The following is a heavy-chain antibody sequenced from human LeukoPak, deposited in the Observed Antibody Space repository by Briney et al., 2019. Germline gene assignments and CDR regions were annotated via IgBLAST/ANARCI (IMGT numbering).Heavy chain of an antibody. V-gene: IGHV4-39*01. Sequence: SETLSLTCTVSGGSISSSSYYWGWIRQPPGKGLEWIGSIYYSGSTYCNPSLKSRVTISVDTSKNQFSLKLSSVTAADTAVYYCARGRGIVVVPAAISFDYWGQGTLVTVSS. CDR2: IYYSGST. J-gene: IGHJ4*02. D-gene: IGHD2-2*02. CDR1: GGSISSSSYY. CDR3: ARGRGIVVVPAAISFDY.